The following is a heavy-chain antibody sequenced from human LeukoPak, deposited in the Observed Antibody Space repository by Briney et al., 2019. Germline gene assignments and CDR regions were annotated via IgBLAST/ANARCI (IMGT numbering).Heavy chain of an antibody. J-gene: IGHJ6*03. CDR3: ARDIGLNYYYYMDV. V-gene: IGHV3-7*01. D-gene: IGHD3/OR15-3a*01. Sequence: GGSLRLSCAASGFNFSYSWMSWVRQAPGKGLEWVANIKEDGSEKYYVDSVKGRFTISRDNAKNSLYLQMNSLRAEDTAVYYCARDIGLNYYYYMDVWGKGTTVTVSS. CDR2: IKEDGSEK. CDR1: GFNFSYSW.